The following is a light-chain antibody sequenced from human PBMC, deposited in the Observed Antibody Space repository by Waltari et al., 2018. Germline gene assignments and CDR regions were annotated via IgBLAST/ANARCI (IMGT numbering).Light chain of an antibody. CDR1: QGISSY. V-gene: IGKV1-39*01. J-gene: IGKJ1*01. Sequence: DIQMTQSPSSLSASVGDRVTITCRASQGISSYLNWYQQQPGKAPKLLIYAASRLQSGGPSTFSGRGSGADVTLTISSLQPGDFGTYDSEQSYSTPRTFGQGTKVEIK. CDR2: AAS. CDR3: EQSYSTPRT.